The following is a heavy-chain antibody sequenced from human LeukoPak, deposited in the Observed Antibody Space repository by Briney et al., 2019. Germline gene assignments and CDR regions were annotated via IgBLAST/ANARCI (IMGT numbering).Heavy chain of an antibody. CDR1: GGSISSYY. V-gene: IGHV4-4*07. CDR3: ARHGTSVAWYFDL. CDR2: VYISGST. D-gene: IGHD6-19*01. Sequence: SETLSLTCSVSGGSISSYYWSWIRQPAGKGLEWIGHVYISGSTKSNPSLKSRVTVSVDKSKNQFSLKLSSVTAADTAVYYCARHGTSVAWYFDLWGRGTLVAVSS. J-gene: IGHJ2*01.